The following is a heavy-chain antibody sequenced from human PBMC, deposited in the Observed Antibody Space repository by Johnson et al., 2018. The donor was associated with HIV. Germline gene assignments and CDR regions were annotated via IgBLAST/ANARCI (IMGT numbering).Heavy chain of an antibody. J-gene: IGHJ3*02. V-gene: IGHV3-30*02. CDR2: LRSAGSTR. CDR3: AGSPSEGDAFDI. CDR1: GFIFSSYG. Sequence: QVQLVESGGGVVQPGGSLRLSCAASGFIFSSYGMHWVRQAPGKGLAWVAFLRSAGSTRYYADSVKGRFTISRDNAKNSLYLQMNSLRAEDTAVYYCAGSPSEGDAFDIWGQGTMVTVSS.